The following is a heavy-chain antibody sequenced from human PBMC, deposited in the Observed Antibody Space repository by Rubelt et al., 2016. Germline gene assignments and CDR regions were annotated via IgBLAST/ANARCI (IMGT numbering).Heavy chain of an antibody. CDR3: AREAYRQLNY. CDR1: GFTFTDYY. J-gene: IGHJ4*02. V-gene: IGHV3-11*01. CDR2: ITRDGSTT. Sequence: VQLAESGGGLVKPGGSLRLSCAASGFTFTDYYMSWIRQAPGKGLEWVAYITRDGSTTNYADSVKGRFTISRDNGKNSLYLQMNSLRADDTAVYYCAREAYRQLNYWGQGTLVTVSS. D-gene: IGHD6-6*01.